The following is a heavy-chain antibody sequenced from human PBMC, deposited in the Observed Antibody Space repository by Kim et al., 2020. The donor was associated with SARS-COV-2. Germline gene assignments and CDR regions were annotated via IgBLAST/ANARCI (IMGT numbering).Heavy chain of an antibody. CDR2: IYYSGST. Sequence: SETLSLTCTVSGGSISSGGYYWSWIRQHPGKGLEWIGYIYYSGSTYYNPSLKSRVTISVDTSKNQFSLKLSSVTAADTAVYYCARDQEGNRAYGPWGQGTLVTVSS. D-gene: IGHD3-16*01. V-gene: IGHV4-31*03. CDR1: GGSISSGGYY. CDR3: ARDQEGNRAYGP. J-gene: IGHJ5*02.